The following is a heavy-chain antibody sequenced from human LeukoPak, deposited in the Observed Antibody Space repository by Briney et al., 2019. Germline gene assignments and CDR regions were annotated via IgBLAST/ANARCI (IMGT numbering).Heavy chain of an antibody. CDR3: ARDNWNYAGFDY. J-gene: IGHJ4*02. Sequence: SETLSLTCTVSGGSISSSSYYWGWIRQPPGKGLEWIGSIYYSGSTYYNPSLKSRVTMSVDTSKNQFSLKLSSVTAADTAVYYCARDNWNYAGFDYWGQGTLVTVSS. D-gene: IGHD1-7*01. CDR1: GGSISSSSYY. V-gene: IGHV4-39*07. CDR2: IYYSGST.